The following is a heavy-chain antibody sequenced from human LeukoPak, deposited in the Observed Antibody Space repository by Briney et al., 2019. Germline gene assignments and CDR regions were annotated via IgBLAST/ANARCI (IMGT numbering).Heavy chain of an antibody. V-gene: IGHV3-9*01. D-gene: IGHD3-22*01. CDR2: ISWNSGSI. CDR1: GFTFDDYA. CDR3: ARVDIYDKGAFDI. Sequence: HPGGSLRLSCAASGFTFDDYAMHWVRQAPGKGLEWVSGISWNSGSIGYADSVKGRFTISRDNAKNSLYLQMNSLRAEDTAVYYCARVDIYDKGAFDIWGQGTMVTVSS. J-gene: IGHJ3*02.